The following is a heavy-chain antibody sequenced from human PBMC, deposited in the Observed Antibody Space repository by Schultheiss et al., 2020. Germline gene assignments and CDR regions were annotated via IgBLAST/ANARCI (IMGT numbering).Heavy chain of an antibody. CDR1: GGTFSSYA. D-gene: IGHD6-19*01. CDR2: IIPIFGTA. CDR3: ARDSGDGHSSGWFDP. V-gene: IGHV1-69*13. J-gene: IGHJ5*02. Sequence: SVKVSCKASGGTFSSYAISWVRQAPGQGLEWMGGIIPIFGTANYAQKFQGRVTITADESTSTAYMELSSLRSEDTAVYYCARDSGDGHSSGWFDPWGQGTLVTVSS.